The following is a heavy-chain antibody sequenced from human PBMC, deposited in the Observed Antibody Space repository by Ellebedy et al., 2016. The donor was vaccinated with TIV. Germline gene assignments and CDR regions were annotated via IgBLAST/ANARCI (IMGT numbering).Heavy chain of an antibody. CDR3: ARFPTYNTMVRGGFPDY. CDR1: GGSISSYY. CDR2: IYYSGST. J-gene: IGHJ4*02. D-gene: IGHD3-10*01. V-gene: IGHV4-59*08. Sequence: MPSETLSLTCTVSGGSISSYYWSRIRQPPGKGLEWIGYIYYSGSTNYNPSLKSRVTISVDTSKNQFSLKLSSVTAADTAVYYCARFPTYNTMVRGGFPDYWGQGTLVTVSS.